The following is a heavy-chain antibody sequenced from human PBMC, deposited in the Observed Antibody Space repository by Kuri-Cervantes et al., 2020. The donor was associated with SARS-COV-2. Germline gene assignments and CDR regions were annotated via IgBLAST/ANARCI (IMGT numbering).Heavy chain of an antibody. D-gene: IGHD2-2*01. CDR2: ISSSSSYI. CDR3: ARDEEGGCSSTSCFLYGYGMDV. J-gene: IGHJ6*02. CDR1: GFTFSSYS. V-gene: IGHV3-21*01. Sequence: GGSLRLSCAASGFTFSSYSMNWVRQAPGKGLEWVSSISSSSSYIYYADSVKGLFTISRDNAKNSLYLQMNSLRAEDTAVYYCARDEEGGCSSTSCFLYGYGMDVWGQGTTVTVSS.